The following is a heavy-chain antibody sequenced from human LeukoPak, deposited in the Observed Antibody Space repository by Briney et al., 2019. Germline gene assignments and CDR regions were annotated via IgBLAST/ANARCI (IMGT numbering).Heavy chain of an antibody. CDR1: GFTFSSYG. D-gene: IGHD1-1*01. V-gene: IGHV3-33*01. J-gene: IGHJ4*02. CDR3: ARGTSWITYFDY. Sequence: PGGSLRLSCAASGFTFSSYGMHWVRQAPGKGLEWVAVIWYDGSNKYYADSVKGRFTISRDNSKNTLYLQMNSLRAEDTAVYYCARGTSWITYFDYWGQGTLVTVSS. CDR2: IWYDGSNK.